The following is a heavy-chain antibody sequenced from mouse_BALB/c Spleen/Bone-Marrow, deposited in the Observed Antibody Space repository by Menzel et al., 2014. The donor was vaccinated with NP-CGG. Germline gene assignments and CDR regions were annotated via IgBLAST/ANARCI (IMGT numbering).Heavy chain of an antibody. D-gene: IGHD1-1*01. CDR3: ARSGSSSGYFDY. Sequence: EVMLVESGGGLVQPGGSRKLSCAASGFTFSSFAMHWVRQAPEKGLEWVAYISSGSSTIYYADTVMGRFTISRDNPKNTLFLQMTSLRSEDTAMYYCARSGSSSGYFDYWCQGTTLTVSS. V-gene: IGHV5-17*02. CDR2: ISSGSSTI. CDR1: GFTFSSFA. J-gene: IGHJ2*01.